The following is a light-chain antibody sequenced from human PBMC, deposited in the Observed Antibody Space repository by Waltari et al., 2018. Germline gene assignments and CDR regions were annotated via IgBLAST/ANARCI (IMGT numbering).Light chain of an antibody. J-gene: IGLJ1*01. CDR1: SNYIGFHNR. Sequence: QSALTQPPSVSGCPGQSVTISCTGSSNYIGFHNRVSWYQHTPGTTPRLIIYDFNNRPSGVPDRFSGSKSGNTASLTISGLQAEDEADYYCNSRTSTSTMYVFGSGTTVTV. CDR2: DFN. V-gene: IGLV2-18*02. CDR3: NSRTSTSTMYV.